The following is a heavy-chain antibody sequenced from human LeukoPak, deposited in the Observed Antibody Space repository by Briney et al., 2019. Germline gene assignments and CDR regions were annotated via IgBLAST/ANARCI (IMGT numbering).Heavy chain of an antibody. CDR1: GFTFSSYA. J-gene: IGHJ5*02. CDR3: AKDKVFGQLNWFDP. Sequence: GGSLRLSCAASGFTFSSYAMSWVRQAPGKGLEWVSAISGSGGGTYYADSVKGRFTISRDNSKNTLYLQMNSLRAEDTAVYYCAKDKVFGQLNWFDPWGQGTLVTVSS. CDR2: ISGSGGGT. D-gene: IGHD6-13*01. V-gene: IGHV3-23*01.